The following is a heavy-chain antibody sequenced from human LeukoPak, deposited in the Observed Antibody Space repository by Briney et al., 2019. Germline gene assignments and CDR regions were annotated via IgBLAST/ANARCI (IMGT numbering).Heavy chain of an antibody. D-gene: IGHD2-2*01. CDR2: IYSGGST. CDR3: AKSSRDCSSTSCYSPFDY. J-gene: IGHJ4*02. V-gene: IGHV3-66*01. Sequence: GGSLRLSCAASGFTVSSNYMSWVRQAPGKGLEWVSVIYSGGSTYYADSVKGRFTISRDNSKNTLYLQMNSLRAEDTAVYYCAKSSRDCSSTSCYSPFDYWGQGTLVTVSS. CDR1: GFTVSSNY.